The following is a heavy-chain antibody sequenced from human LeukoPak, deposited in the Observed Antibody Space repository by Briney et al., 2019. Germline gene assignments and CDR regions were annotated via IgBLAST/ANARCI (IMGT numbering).Heavy chain of an antibody. J-gene: IGHJ4*02. CDR2: IIPIFGTA. CDR3: ARSKPGGYCSSTSCYRDSYYFDY. D-gene: IGHD2-2*02. V-gene: IGHV1-69*05. Sequence: SVEVSCKASGGTFSSYAISWVRQAPGQGLEWMGWIIPIFGTANYAQKFQGRVTITTDESTSTAYMELSSLSSEDTAVYYCARSKPGGYCSSTSCYRDSYYFDYWGQGTLVTVSS. CDR1: GGTFSSYA.